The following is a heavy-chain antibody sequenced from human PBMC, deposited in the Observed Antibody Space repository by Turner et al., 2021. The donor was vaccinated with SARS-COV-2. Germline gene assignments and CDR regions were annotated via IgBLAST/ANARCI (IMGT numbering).Heavy chain of an antibody. V-gene: IGHV4-4*02. Sequence: QVQLQESGPGLVKPSGTLSLTCAVSGGSISSSNWWRWVRQPPGKGLAWTGEIYHSGSTNYNPSLKSRVTISVDKSKNLYSLKLSSVTAADSAVYYWARMEYQRLFDYWGQGTLVTVSS. D-gene: IGHD2-2*01. CDR2: IYHSGST. J-gene: IGHJ4*02. CDR1: GGSISSSNW. CDR3: ARMEYQRLFDY.